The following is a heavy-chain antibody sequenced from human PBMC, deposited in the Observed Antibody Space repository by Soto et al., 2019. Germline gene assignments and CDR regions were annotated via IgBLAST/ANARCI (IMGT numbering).Heavy chain of an antibody. CDR1: GGTFSSYT. V-gene: IGHV1-69*02. D-gene: IGHD2-15*01. Sequence: QVQLVQSGAEVKKPGSSVKVSCKASGGTFSSYTISWVRQAPGQGLEWMGRIIPILGIANYAQKFQGRVTITADKSTSTAYMELSSLRSEDTAVYYCARYCSGGSCYSPYYYGMDVWGQGTTFTVSS. J-gene: IGHJ6*02. CDR2: IIPILGIA. CDR3: ARYCSGGSCYSPYYYGMDV.